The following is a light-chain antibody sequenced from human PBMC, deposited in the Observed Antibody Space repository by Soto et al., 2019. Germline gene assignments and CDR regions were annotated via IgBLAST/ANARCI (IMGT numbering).Light chain of an antibody. CDR2: GAS. CDR3: QHYNNWPPLAWM. V-gene: IGKV3-15*01. CDR1: QSVSSN. Sequence: EIVMTQSPATLSVSPGERATLSCRASQSVSSNLAWYQQKPGQAPRLLIYGASTRATGIPATFRGSGSGTEFTLTISSLQSEEFAVYYCQHYNNWPPLAWMFGQGTKVEIK. J-gene: IGKJ1*01.